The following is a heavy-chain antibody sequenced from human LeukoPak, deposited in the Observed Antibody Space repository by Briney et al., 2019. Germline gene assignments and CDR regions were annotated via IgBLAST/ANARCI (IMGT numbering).Heavy chain of an antibody. Sequence: PPETLSLTCAVSGYSISSGYYWGWIRQPPGKGLEWIGSIYHSGSTYYNPSLKSRVTISVDTSKNQFSLKLSSVTAADTAVYYCARLGITIRALTPFDYWGQGTLVTVSS. CDR1: GYSISSGYY. V-gene: IGHV4-38-2*01. CDR2: IYHSGST. CDR3: ARLGITIRALTPFDY. D-gene: IGHD3-10*01. J-gene: IGHJ4*02.